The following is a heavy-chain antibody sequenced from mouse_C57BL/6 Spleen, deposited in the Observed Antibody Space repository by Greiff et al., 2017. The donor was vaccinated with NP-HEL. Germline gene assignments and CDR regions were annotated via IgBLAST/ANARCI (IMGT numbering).Heavy chain of an antibody. V-gene: IGHV14-4*01. CDR3: TCYDCEGAY. J-gene: IGHJ3*01. CDR1: GFNIKDDY. Sequence: VQLQQSGAELVRPGASVKLSCTASGFNIKDDYMHWVKQRPEQGLEWIGWIDPENGDTEYASKFQGKATITADTSSNTAYLQLSSLTSEDTAVYYCTCYDCEGAYWGQGTLVTVSA. D-gene: IGHD2-4*01. CDR2: IDPENGDT.